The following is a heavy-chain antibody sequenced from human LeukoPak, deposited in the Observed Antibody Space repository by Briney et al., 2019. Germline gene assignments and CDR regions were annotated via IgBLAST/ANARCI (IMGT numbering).Heavy chain of an antibody. V-gene: IGHV3-11*06. D-gene: IGHD3-10*01. CDR2: ISSSSSYT. CDR3: ARDFYGSGSYYIY. Sequence: GGSLRLSCAASGFTFSDYDMSWIRQAPGKGLEWASYISSSSSYTNYEDSLKGRFTISRDNAKNSLYLQMNSLRAEDTAVYYCARDFYGSGSYYIYWGQGTLVTVSS. J-gene: IGHJ4*02. CDR1: GFTFSDYD.